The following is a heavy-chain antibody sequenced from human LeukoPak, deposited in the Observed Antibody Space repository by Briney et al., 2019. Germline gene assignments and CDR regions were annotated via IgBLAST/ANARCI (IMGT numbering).Heavy chain of an antibody. CDR2: INWHGDST. V-gene: IGHV3-20*04. CDR1: GFTFDEYG. J-gene: IGHJ6*03. Sequence: GGSLRLSCAASGFTFDEYGMSWVRQAPGKGLEWVSGINWHGDSTDYADSVKGRFTISRDNAKNSVYLQMNSLRAEDTAVYYCAKDATPALGTVYMDVWGKGTTVTISS. D-gene: IGHD6-13*01. CDR3: AKDATPALGTVYMDV.